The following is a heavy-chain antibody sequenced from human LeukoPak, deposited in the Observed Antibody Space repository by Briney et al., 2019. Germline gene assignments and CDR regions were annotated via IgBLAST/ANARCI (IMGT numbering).Heavy chain of an antibody. CDR3: ARVYYGSGSYDYFDY. V-gene: IGHV4-61*02. CDR2: IYTSGST. Sequence: SQTLSLTCTVSGGPISSGSYYWSWIRQPAGKGLEWIGRIYTSGSTNYNPSLKSRVTISVDMSKNQFSLKLSSVTAADTAMYYCARVYYGSGSYDYFDYWGQGTLVTVSS. J-gene: IGHJ4*02. CDR1: GGPISSGSYY. D-gene: IGHD3-10*01.